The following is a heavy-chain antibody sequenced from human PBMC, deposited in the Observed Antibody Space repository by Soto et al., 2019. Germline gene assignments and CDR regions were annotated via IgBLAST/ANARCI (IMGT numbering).Heavy chain of an antibody. CDR1: GGTFSSYA. CDR2: IIPIFGTA. CDR3: ARGGGAYYYYGMDL. V-gene: IGHV1-69*13. Sequence: SVKVSCKASGGTFSSYAISWVRQAPGQGLEWMGGIIPIFGTANYAQKFQGRVTITADESTSTAYMELSSLRSEDTAVYYCARGGGAYYYYGMDLWGQGTTVTVSS. J-gene: IGHJ6*02.